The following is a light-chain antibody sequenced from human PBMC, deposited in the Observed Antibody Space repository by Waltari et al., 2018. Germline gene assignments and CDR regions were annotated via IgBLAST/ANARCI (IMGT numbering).Light chain of an antibody. CDR2: AAS. J-gene: IGKJ1*01. CDR3: QNHERLPAT. CDR1: QSVNKY. Sequence: EVVLTQSPGTLSLSPGERATLSCRASQSVNKYLAWYKQRPGQTPRLLIYAASTRATGVPDRFSGSGFGTEFSLTISRLEPDDFAVYFCQNHERLPATFGQWTKVEIK. V-gene: IGKV3-20*01.